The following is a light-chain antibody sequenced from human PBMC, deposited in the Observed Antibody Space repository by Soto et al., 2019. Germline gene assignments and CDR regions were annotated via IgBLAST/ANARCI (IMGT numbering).Light chain of an antibody. J-gene: IGKJ4*02. CDR2: DAS. CDR1: QSVSSY. Sequence: EIVLTQSPATLSLSPGERATLSCRASQSVSSYLAWYQQKPGQAPRLLIYDASNRATGIPARFSGSGSGTDVSLTISSLEPEDFVVYYCQQRSNWPPSLTFGGGTKVEIK. V-gene: IGKV3-11*01. CDR3: QQRSNWPPSLT.